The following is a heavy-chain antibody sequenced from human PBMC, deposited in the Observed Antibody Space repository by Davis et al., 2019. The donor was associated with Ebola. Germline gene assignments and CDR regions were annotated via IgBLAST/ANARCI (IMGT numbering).Heavy chain of an antibody. Sequence: MPSETLSLTCTVSGDSISSGTYSWSWIRQPPGKGLEWIGYIYYSGSTYYNPSLKSRVAISVDTSSNQFSLRLSSVTAADTAVYYCAVYTVVVTDIRAEYFQHWGQGTLATVSS. J-gene: IGHJ1*01. V-gene: IGHV4-30-4*07. CDR1: GDSISSGTYS. D-gene: IGHD2-21*02. CDR3: AVYTVVVTDIRAEYFQH. CDR2: IYYSGST.